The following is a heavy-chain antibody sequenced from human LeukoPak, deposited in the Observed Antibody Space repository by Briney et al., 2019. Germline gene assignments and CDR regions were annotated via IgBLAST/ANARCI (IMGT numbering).Heavy chain of an antibody. Sequence: SETLSLTCTVSGGSISSYYWSWIRQPPGKRLEWIGYIYYSGTTNYNPSLKSRVTISVDTSKNQFSLKLNSVTAADTAVYYCARGGSYYDYWGQGTLVTVSS. CDR2: IYYSGTT. D-gene: IGHD1-26*01. CDR3: ARGGSYYDY. CDR1: GGSISSYY. V-gene: IGHV4-59*01. J-gene: IGHJ4*02.